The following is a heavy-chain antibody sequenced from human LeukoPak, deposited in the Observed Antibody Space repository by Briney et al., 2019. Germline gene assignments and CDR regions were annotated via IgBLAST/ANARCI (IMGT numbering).Heavy chain of an antibody. Sequence: SETLSLTCTVSGYSISSCYYWDWIRQPPGKGLEWIGSIYHSGSTYYNPSLKSRVTISVDTSKNQFSLKLSSVTAADTAVYYCASENDAFDIWGQGTMATVSS. CDR2: IYHSGST. V-gene: IGHV4-38-2*02. J-gene: IGHJ3*02. CDR1: GYSISSCYY. CDR3: ASENDAFDI.